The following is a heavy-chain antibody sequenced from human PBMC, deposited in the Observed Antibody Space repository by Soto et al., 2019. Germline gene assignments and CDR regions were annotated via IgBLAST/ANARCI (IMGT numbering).Heavy chain of an antibody. V-gene: IGHV1-2*02. D-gene: IGHD6-6*01. CDR1: GFSFTGYY. CDR2: INAHSGGT. CDR3: AKDLTRQLAYWLDP. J-gene: IGHJ5*02. Sequence: ASVKVSCKASGFSFTGYYIHRLRQAPGQGLEWMGWINAHSGGTEYAQKFQGRVTLTRDTSIATAYLTLTSLTSDDTALYYCAKDLTRQLAYWLDPWGQGTQVTVSS.